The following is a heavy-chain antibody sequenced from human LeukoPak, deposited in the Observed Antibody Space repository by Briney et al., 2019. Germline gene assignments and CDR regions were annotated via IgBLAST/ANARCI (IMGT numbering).Heavy chain of an antibody. CDR2: ISWNSGST. Sequence: GRSLRLSCAASGFTFDDYAMHWVRQAPGKGLEWASGISWNSGSTGYADSVKGRFTISRDNAKNSLYLQMNSLRAEDTALYYCAEDISSSSPHYFDYWGQGTLVTVSS. J-gene: IGHJ4*02. D-gene: IGHD6-13*01. V-gene: IGHV3-9*01. CDR1: GFTFDDYA. CDR3: AEDISSSSPHYFDY.